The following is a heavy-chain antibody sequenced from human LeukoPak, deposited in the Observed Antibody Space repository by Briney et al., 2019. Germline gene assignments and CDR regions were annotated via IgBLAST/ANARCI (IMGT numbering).Heavy chain of an antibody. CDR2: IYHSGST. Sequence: SETLSLTCAVSGYSISSGYYWGWIRQPPGKGLEWIGSIYHSGSTYYNPSLKSRVTISVDTSKNQFPLKLSSVTAADTAVYYCARVGATTRWFDPWGQGTLVTVSS. CDR3: ARVGATTRWFDP. D-gene: IGHD1-26*01. CDR1: GYSISSGYY. V-gene: IGHV4-38-2*01. J-gene: IGHJ5*02.